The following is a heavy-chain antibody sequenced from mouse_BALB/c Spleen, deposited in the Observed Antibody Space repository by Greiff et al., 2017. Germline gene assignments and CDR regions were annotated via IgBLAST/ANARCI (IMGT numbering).Heavy chain of an antibody. V-gene: IGHV1-87*01. CDR3: AREYGNYAFDY. J-gene: IGHJ2*01. Sequence: QVQLQQSGAELARPGASVKLSCKASGYTFTSYWMQWVKQRPGQGLEWIGAIYPGDGDTRYTQKFKGKATLTADKSSSTAYMQLSSLASEDSAVYYCAREYGNYAFDYWGQGTTLTVSS. CDR2: IYPGDGDT. CDR1: GYTFTSYW. D-gene: IGHD2-10*02.